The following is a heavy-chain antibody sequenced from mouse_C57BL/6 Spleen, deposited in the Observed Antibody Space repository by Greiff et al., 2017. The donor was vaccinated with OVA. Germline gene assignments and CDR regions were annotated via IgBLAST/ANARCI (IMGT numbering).Heavy chain of an antibody. CDR1: GYTFTSYG. V-gene: IGHV1-81*01. D-gene: IGHD1-1*02. CDR3: ARREDGDYFDD. Sequence: QVQLQQSGAELARPGASVKLSCKASGYTFTSYGISWVKQRTGQGLEWIGEIYPRSGNTYYNEKFKGKATLTADKSSSTAYMELRSLTSEDSAVYFCARREDGDYFDDWGQGTTLTVSS. J-gene: IGHJ2*01. CDR2: IYPRSGNT.